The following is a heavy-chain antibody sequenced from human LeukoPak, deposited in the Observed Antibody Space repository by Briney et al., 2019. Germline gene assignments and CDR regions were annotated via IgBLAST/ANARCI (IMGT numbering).Heavy chain of an antibody. V-gene: IGHV4-59*01. CDR1: GGSISSYY. D-gene: IGHD3-9*01. Sequence: NPSESLSLTCTVSGGSISSYYWSWIRQPPGKGLEWIGYIYYSGSTNYNPSLKGRVTISVDTSKNQFSLKLSSVTAADTAVYYCARVGGYYDILTGYYQAYFDYWGQGTLVTVSS. J-gene: IGHJ4*02. CDR2: IYYSGST. CDR3: ARVGGYYDILTGYYQAYFDY.